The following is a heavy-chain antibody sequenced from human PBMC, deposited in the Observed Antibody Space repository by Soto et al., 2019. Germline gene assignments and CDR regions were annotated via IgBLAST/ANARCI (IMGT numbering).Heavy chain of an antibody. CDR3: ARDLAYCGGDCYEDDAFDI. V-gene: IGHV1-18*01. D-gene: IGHD2-21*01. Sequence: ASVKVSCKASGYTFTSYGISWVRQAPGQGLEWMGWISAYNGNTNYAQKLQGRVTMTTDTSTSTAYMELSSLRSEDTAVYYCARDLAYCGGDCYEDDAFDIWGQGTMVTVSS. CDR1: GYTFTSYG. J-gene: IGHJ3*02. CDR2: ISAYNGNT.